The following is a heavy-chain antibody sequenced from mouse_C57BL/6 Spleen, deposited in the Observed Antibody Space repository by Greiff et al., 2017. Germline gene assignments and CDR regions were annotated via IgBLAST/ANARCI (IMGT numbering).Heavy chain of an antibody. Sequence: EVQLQQSGPELVKPGASVKISCKASGYTFTDYYMNWVKQSHGKSLEWIGDINPNNGGTSYNQKFKGKATLTVDKSSSTAYMELRSLTSEDSAVYYCARKPNLLPFDYWGQGTTLTVSS. CDR1: GYTFTDYY. D-gene: IGHD2-10*01. J-gene: IGHJ2*01. CDR2: INPNNGGT. CDR3: ARKPNLLPFDY. V-gene: IGHV1-26*01.